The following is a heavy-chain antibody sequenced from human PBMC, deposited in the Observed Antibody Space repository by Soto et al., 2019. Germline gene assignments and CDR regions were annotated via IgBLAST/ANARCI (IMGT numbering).Heavy chain of an antibody. CDR3: ARGGMVRGHYYYYGMDV. Sequence: LSLPCAVYGGSFRGYYWSWIRQPPGKGLEWIGEINHSGSTNYNPSLKSRVTISVDTSKNQFSLKLSSVTAADTAVYYCARGGMVRGHYYYYGMDVWGQGTTVTVSS. J-gene: IGHJ6*02. CDR2: INHSGST. D-gene: IGHD3-10*01. CDR1: GGSFRGYY. V-gene: IGHV4-34*01.